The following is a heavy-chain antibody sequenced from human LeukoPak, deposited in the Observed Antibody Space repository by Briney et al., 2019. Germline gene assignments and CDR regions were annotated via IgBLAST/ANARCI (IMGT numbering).Heavy chain of an antibody. Sequence: GGSLRLSCAASGFTFSSYEMNWVRQAPGKGLEWVSYNSSSGSTIYYADSVKGRFTISRDNAKNSLYLQMNSLRAEDTAVYYCARELWSYYFDYWGQGTLVTVSS. CDR3: ARELWSYYFDY. CDR1: GFTFSSYE. CDR2: NSSSGSTI. D-gene: IGHD5-18*01. V-gene: IGHV3-48*03. J-gene: IGHJ4*02.